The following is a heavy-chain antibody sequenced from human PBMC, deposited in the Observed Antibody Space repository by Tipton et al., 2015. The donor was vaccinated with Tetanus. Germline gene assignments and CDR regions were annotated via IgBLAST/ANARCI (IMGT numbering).Heavy chain of an antibody. CDR2: ISGYSGST. CDR1: GFYLSNYG. V-gene: IGHV1-18*01. CDR3: TLDADMWGARMVFDI. J-gene: IGHJ3*02. Sequence: QLVQSGAEVRKPGTTVRVSCTVSGFYLSNYGVSWVRQAPGQGLEWVAWISGYSGSTKFAERFQGRVSLTTDTSTNTVSMEMGSLTGDGTAVYYCTLDADMWGARMVFDIWGQCTLVTVTS. D-gene: IGHD3-16*01.